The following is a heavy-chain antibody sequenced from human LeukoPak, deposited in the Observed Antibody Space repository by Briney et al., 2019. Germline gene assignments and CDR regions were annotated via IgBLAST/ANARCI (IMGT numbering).Heavy chain of an antibody. J-gene: IGHJ4*02. CDR1: GGSFSGYY. V-gene: IGHV4-34*01. D-gene: IGHD3-16*01. CDR2: IIHSGRA. Sequence: SETLSLTCAVNGGSFSGYYWTWIRQSPGKGLEWIGEIIHSGRANYSPSLKSRLTLSVGPSMNHFSLRLSSVTAADTAVYYCARGTVLTGYASFDYWGQGALVTVSS. CDR3: ARGTVLTGYASFDY.